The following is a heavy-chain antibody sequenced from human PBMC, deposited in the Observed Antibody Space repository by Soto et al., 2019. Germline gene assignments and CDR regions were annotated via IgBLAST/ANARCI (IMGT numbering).Heavy chain of an antibody. V-gene: IGHV3-23*01. Sequence: GGSLRLSCAASGFTFSTYAMNWVRQAPGKGLEWVSAISGSGGSTYYADSVKGRFTISRDNSKNTLYLQMNSLRAEDTAVYYCAKASIEYSGYDYYFDYWGQGALVTVSS. CDR3: AKASIEYSGYDYYFDY. D-gene: IGHD5-12*01. J-gene: IGHJ4*02. CDR2: ISGSGGST. CDR1: GFTFSTYA.